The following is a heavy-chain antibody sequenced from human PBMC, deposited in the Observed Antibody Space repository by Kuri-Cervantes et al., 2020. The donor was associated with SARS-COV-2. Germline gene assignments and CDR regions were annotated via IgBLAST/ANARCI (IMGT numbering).Heavy chain of an antibody. D-gene: IGHD3-3*01. CDR2: ISSSSSYT. J-gene: IGHJ6*02. CDR1: GFTFSDYY. Sequence: LSLTCAASGFTFSDYYMSWIRQAPGKGLEWVSYISSSSSYTNYADSVKGRFTISRDNAKNSLYLQMNSLRAEDTAVYYCARVGSDFWSGYTALGYYGMDVWGQGTTVTVSS. CDR3: ARVGSDFWSGYTALGYYGMDV. V-gene: IGHV3-11*05.